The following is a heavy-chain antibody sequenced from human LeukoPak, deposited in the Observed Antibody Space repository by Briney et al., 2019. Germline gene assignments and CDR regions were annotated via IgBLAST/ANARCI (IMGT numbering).Heavy chain of an antibody. J-gene: IGHJ4*02. CDR3: AKDLYGGNSQASAVDY. Sequence: GGSLRLSCAASGFTFSSYALSWVRQAPGKGLEWVSAISDSGGSTYYADSVKGRFTISRDSSKNTLYLQMNSLRAEDTAVYYCAKDLYGGNSQASAVDYWGQGTLVTVSS. V-gene: IGHV3-23*01. CDR1: GFTFSSYA. CDR2: ISDSGGST. D-gene: IGHD4-23*01.